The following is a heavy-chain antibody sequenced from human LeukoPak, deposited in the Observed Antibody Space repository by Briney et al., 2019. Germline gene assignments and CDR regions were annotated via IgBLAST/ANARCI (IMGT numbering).Heavy chain of an antibody. Sequence: PGGSLRLSCAASGFTFSTYFIHWVRQAPGKGLEWVADIASDGSHTFYVESVKGRFTISRDNAKNTLYLQMNSLRAEDTAVYYCARGPAPYYYDSSGYYHYYYYYGMDVWGQGTTVTVSS. J-gene: IGHJ6*02. CDR1: GFTFSTYF. CDR3: ARGPAPYYYDSSGYYHYYYYYGMDV. CDR2: IASDGSHT. V-gene: IGHV3-30-3*01. D-gene: IGHD3-22*01.